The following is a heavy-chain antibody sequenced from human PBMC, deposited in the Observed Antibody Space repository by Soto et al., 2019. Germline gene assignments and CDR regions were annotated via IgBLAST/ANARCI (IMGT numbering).Heavy chain of an antibody. CDR2: IIPIFGTA. J-gene: IGHJ6*02. D-gene: IGHD3-3*01. CDR1: GGTFSSYA. Sequence: SVKVSCKASGGTFSSYAISWVRQAPGQGLEWMGGIIPIFGTANYAQKFQGRVTITADESTSAAYMELSSLRSEDTAVYYCARARVLEDSGETFYYYGMDVWGQGTTVTVSS. V-gene: IGHV1-69*13. CDR3: ARARVLEDSGETFYYYGMDV.